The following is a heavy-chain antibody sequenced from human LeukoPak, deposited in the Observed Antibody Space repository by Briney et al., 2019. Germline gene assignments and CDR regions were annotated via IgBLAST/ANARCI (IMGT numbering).Heavy chain of an antibody. Sequence: ASVKVSCKASEYTFSSYYMHWVRQAPGQGLEWMGIINPSGDSTSYAQKFQGRVTMTRDTSTNTVHMYLSSLRSEDTAVYYCARGLRDYFDYWGQGTLVTVSS. CDR1: EYTFSSYY. J-gene: IGHJ4*02. D-gene: IGHD5/OR15-5a*01. CDR3: ARGLRDYFDY. V-gene: IGHV1-46*01. CDR2: INPSGDST.